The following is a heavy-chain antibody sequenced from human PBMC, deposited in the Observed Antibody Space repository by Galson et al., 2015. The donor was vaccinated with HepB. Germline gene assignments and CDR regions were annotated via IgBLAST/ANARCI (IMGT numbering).Heavy chain of an antibody. Sequence: CAISGDSVSSNSAAWDWIRQSPSRGLEWLGRTYYRSKWYNDYALSVKSRITVNADTSKNQFSLQLNSVTPEDTAVYYCARGDSGSCSTPLHYWGQGTLVTVSS. J-gene: IGHJ4*02. D-gene: IGHD1-26*01. CDR2: TYYRSKWYN. V-gene: IGHV6-1*01. CDR1: GDSVSSNSAA. CDR3: ARGDSGSCSTPLHY.